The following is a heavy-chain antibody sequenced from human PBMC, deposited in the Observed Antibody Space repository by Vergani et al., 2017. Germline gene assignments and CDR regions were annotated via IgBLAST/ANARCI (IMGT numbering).Heavy chain of an antibody. CDR2: INTNTGNP. CDR3: ARDRYSSGWSIYYYYYYGMDV. Sequence: QAQLGQSDSEVKKPGASVKVSCKASGYTFTSYAMNWVRQAPGQGLEWMGWINTNTGNPTYAQGFTGRFVFSLDTSVSTAYLQISSLKAEDTAVYYCARDRYSSGWSIYYYYYYGMDVWGQGTTVTVSS. V-gene: IGHV7-4-1*02. J-gene: IGHJ6*02. D-gene: IGHD6-19*01. CDR1: GYTFTSYA.